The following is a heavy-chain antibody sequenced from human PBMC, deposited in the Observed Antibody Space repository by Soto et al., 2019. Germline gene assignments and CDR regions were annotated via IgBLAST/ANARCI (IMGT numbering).Heavy chain of an antibody. CDR1: GFTFSSYS. V-gene: IGHV3-21*01. Sequence: GGSLRLSCAASGFTFSSYSMNWVRQAPGKGLEWVSSISSSSSYIYYADSVKGRFTISRDNAKNSLYLQMNSLRAEDTAVYYCARDFRAPNWEWLVKAFDYWGQGTLVTVSS. CDR2: ISSSSSYI. J-gene: IGHJ4*02. D-gene: IGHD6-19*01. CDR3: ARDFRAPNWEWLVKAFDY.